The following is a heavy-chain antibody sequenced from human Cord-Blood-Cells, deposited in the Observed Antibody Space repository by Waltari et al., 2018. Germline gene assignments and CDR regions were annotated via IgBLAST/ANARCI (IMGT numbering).Heavy chain of an antibody. CDR3: ARVASSYNWNDFDY. CDR1: GGSFSGYY. D-gene: IGHD1-1*01. CDR2: INHSGGT. Sequence: QVQLLQWGAGRLKPSETLSLTCAAYGGSFSGYYWSWIRQPPGKGLEWIGEINHSGGTNYTPSLKSRVTISVDTSKNQFSLNLSSVTAADTAVYYCARVASSYNWNDFDYWGQGTLVTVSS. V-gene: IGHV4-34*01. J-gene: IGHJ4*02.